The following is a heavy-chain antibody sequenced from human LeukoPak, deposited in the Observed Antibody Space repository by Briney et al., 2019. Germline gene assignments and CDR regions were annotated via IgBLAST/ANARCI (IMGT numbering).Heavy chain of an antibody. D-gene: IGHD3-10*01. V-gene: IGHV4-39*01. CDR1: GGSISSNGYY. J-gene: IGHJ4*02. Sequence: PSETLSLTCTVSGGSISSNGYYWGWIRQPPGKGLEWIGTIYSSGSTHHNPSLKSRVTISVDTSKNQFPLRLSSVTAADTAVYYCARGQYGSGSYMWGQGTLATVSS. CDR2: IYSSGST. CDR3: ARGQYGSGSYM.